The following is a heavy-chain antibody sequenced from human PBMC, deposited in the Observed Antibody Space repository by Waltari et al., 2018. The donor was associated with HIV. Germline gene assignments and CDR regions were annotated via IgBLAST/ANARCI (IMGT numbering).Heavy chain of an antibody. CDR1: GFTFSNYA. CDR2: ISYDGNEK. D-gene: IGHD3-10*01. J-gene: IGHJ4*02. V-gene: IGHV3-30*01. Sequence: QVQLVESGGGVVQPGRSLRLSCAVSGFTFSNYARHWVRQAPGKWLEWVAVISYDGNEKYYADSVKGRFTISRGNSRNTLYLQMNSLRGEDTAVYYCARGRGGPDYWGQGTLVTVSS. CDR3: ARGRGGPDY.